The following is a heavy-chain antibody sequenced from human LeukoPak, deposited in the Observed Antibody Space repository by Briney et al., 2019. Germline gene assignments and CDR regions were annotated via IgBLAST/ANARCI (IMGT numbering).Heavy chain of an antibody. Sequence: SETLSLTCTVSSGSMNNYYWSWIRQPAGKGLESIGRIYSSGSTNYNPSLESRVTMSVDTTKNQFSLKLSSVTAADTAVYYCAREYGGNSVWGQGTLVTVSS. J-gene: IGHJ4*02. CDR3: AREYGGNSV. V-gene: IGHV4-4*07. D-gene: IGHD4-23*01. CDR1: SGSMNNYY. CDR2: IYSSGST.